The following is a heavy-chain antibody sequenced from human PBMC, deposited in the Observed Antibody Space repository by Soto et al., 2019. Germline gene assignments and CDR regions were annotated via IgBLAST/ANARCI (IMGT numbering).Heavy chain of an antibody. V-gene: IGHV1-69*06. CDR2: IIPLFGTA. J-gene: IGHJ4*02. CDR3: ASKAACGGDCYAFDS. CDR1: GGIFSSNT. Sequence: QVYLVQSGAEVKKPGSSVKTSCKASGGIFSSNTINWVRQAAGHGLEWMGGIIPLFGTANYAEKFQGRVTITADKSTKTEYMELTSLRSEDTTVYYCASKAACGGDCYAFDSWGQGTLVTVSS. D-gene: IGHD2-21*02.